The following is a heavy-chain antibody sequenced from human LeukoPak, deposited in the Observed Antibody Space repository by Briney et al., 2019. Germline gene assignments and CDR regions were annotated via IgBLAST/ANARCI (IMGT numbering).Heavy chain of an antibody. D-gene: IGHD3-16*01. CDR2: IYSGGST. CDR1: GFTFSSYS. V-gene: IGHV3-66*01. Sequence: GGSLRLSCAASGFTFSSYSMNWVRQAPGKGLEWVSVIYSGGSTYYADSVKGRFTISRDNSKNTLYLQMNSLRAEDTAVYYCASSWGSTVYYYGMDVWGQGTTVTVSS. CDR3: ASSWGSTVYYYGMDV. J-gene: IGHJ6*02.